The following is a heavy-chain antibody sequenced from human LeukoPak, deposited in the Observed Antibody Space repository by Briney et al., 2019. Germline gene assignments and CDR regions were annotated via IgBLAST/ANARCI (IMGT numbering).Heavy chain of an antibody. Sequence: GESLKISCKGSGYSFTSYWIGWVRQMPGKGLEWMGIIYPGDSDTRYSPSFQGQVTISADKSISTAYLQWSSLKASDTAMYYCARHGGYYYDSSGDFYFDYRGQGTLVTVSS. CDR3: ARHGGYYYDSSGDFYFDY. V-gene: IGHV5-51*01. D-gene: IGHD3-22*01. CDR2: IYPGDSDT. CDR1: GYSFTSYW. J-gene: IGHJ4*02.